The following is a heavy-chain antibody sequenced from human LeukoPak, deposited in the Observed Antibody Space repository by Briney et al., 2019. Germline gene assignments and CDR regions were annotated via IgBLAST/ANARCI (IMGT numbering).Heavy chain of an antibody. D-gene: IGHD3-10*01. Sequence: GESPKISCKGSGYSFTSYWIGWVRQMPGKGLEWMGIIYRDDSDTRYSPSFQGQVTISADKSISTAYLQWSSLKASDTAMYYCARTYYYGSGSNSFQHWGQGTLVTVSS. CDR1: GYSFTSYW. J-gene: IGHJ1*01. CDR3: ARTYYYGSGSNSFQH. CDR2: IYRDDSDT. V-gene: IGHV5-51*01.